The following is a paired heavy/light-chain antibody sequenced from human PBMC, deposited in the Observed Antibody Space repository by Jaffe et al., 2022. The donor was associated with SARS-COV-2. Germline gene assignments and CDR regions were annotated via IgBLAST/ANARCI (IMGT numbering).Heavy chain of an antibody. CDR2: IKQDGSEK. J-gene: IGHJ3*02. V-gene: IGHV3-7*01. Sequence: EVQLVESGGGLVQPGGSLRLSCAASGFTFSSYWMSWVRQAPGKGLEWVANIKQDGSEKYYVDSVKGRFTISRDNAKNSLYLQMNSLRAEDTAVYYCARDFPSYVPTPTIALPVAFDIWGQGTMVTVSS. CDR1: GFTFSSYW. CDR3: ARDFPSYVPTPTIALPVAFDI. D-gene: IGHD3-16*01.
Light chain of an antibody. CDR3: QSADSSGTSVV. CDR1: ALPKQY. CDR2: KDS. Sequence: SYELTQPPSVSVSPGQTARITCSGDALPKQYAYWYQQKPGQAPVLVIYKDSERPSGIPERFSGSSSGTTVTLTISGVQAEDEADYYCQSADSSGTSVVFGGGTKLTVL. V-gene: IGLV3-25*03. J-gene: IGLJ2*01.